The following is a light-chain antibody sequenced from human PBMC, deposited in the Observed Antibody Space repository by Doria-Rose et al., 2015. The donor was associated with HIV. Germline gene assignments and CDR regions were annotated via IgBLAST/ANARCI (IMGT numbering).Light chain of an antibody. CDR1: QSFSSTC. J-gene: IGKJ1*01. Sequence: EIVLTQSPGTLSLSPGERATPSCRASQSFSSTCLAWYQQKPGQAPSLLIYDGSTRATGIPDRFSASGSGTDFTLTINRLEPEDFALYYCHQYGTSWTFGQGTKVEI. CDR2: DGS. V-gene: IGKV3-20*01. CDR3: HQYGTSWT.